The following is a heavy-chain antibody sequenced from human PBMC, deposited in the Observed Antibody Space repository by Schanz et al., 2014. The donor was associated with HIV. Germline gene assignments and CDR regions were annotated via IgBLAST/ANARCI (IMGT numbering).Heavy chain of an antibody. CDR1: GFTFSTYG. CDR2: ISYDGSNK. J-gene: IGHJ6*02. Sequence: VQLVESGGGVVQPGRSLRLSCAASGFTFSTYGMHWARQGPGKGLEWVAFISYDGSNKYYADSVKGRFTISRDNSKNTLFLQMNSLRAEDTAVYYCTKEVPPDVWGQGTTVTVSS. D-gene: IGHD1-1*01. CDR3: TKEVPPDV. V-gene: IGHV3-30*18.